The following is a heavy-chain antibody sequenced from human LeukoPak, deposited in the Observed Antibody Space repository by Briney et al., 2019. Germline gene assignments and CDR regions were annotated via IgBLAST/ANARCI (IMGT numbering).Heavy chain of an antibody. D-gene: IGHD3-3*01. CDR3: ARARGAGSDYDFWSGTFDY. J-gene: IGHJ4*02. V-gene: IGHV4-31*03. CDR2: IYYSGST. Sequence: SETLSLTCTVSGGSISSGGYYWSWIRQHPGKGLEWIGYIYYSGSTYYNPSLKSRVTISVDTSKNQFSLKLSSVTAADTAVYYCARARGAGSDYDFWSGTFDYWGQGTLVTVSS. CDR1: GGSISSGGYY.